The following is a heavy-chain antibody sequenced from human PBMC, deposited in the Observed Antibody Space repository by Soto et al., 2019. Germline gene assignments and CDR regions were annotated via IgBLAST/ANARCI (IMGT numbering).Heavy chain of an antibody. V-gene: IGHV4-31*03. D-gene: IGHD3-22*01. Sequence: QVQLQESGPGLVKPSQTLSLTCTVSGGSIGSGGYYWDWIRQHPGKGPEWIGYIHYSGNTYYNPSLKSRLTISLYTSKNQFSLHLSSVTAADTAVYYCATNHDDISGRTPLLFDSWGQGTLVTVSS. CDR3: ATNHDDISGRTPLLFDS. CDR2: IHYSGNT. CDR1: GGSIGSGGYY. J-gene: IGHJ4*02.